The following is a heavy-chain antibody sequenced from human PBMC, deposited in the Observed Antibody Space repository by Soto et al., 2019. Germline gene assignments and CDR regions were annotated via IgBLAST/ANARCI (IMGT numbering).Heavy chain of an antibody. Sequence: GALVKVSCEASGYNISRYGISWVRQAPGEGLEGMGWISAYNGNTNYAQKLQGRVTMTTDTSTSTAYMELRSLRSDDTAVYYWARDYTKFDYWGQGTLVTVSS. CDR1: GYNISRYG. CDR3: ARDYTKFDY. J-gene: IGHJ4*02. CDR2: ISAYNGNT. D-gene: IGHD2-8*01. V-gene: IGHV1-18*01.